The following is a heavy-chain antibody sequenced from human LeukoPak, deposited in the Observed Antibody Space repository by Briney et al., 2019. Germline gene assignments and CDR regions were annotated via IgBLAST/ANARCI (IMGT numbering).Heavy chain of an antibody. CDR3: ARGYTGGWYYFDY. J-gene: IGHJ4*02. V-gene: IGHV4-4*02. CDR1: GGSITSTNY. D-gene: IGHD6-19*01. CDR2: VNLQGST. Sequence: SETLSLTCGVSGGSITSTNYWTWVRQPPEKGLEWIGEVNLQGSTNYNPSLMGRVAISVDMSENHISLQLTSVTAADTAVYYCARGYTGGWYYFDYWGQGTPVTVSS.